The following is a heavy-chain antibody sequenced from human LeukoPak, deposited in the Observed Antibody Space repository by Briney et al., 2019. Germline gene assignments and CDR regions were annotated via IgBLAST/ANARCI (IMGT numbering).Heavy chain of an antibody. V-gene: IGHV3-23*01. CDR1: GFTFSSYA. Sequence: PGGPLRLSCAASGFTFSSYAMSWVRQAPGKGLEWVSAVSGSGGSTDYADSVKGRFTISRDNSKNTLYLQMNSLRAEDTAVYYCAKRATDNWYFDLWGRGALVTVSS. CDR2: VSGSGGST. CDR3: AKRATDNWYFDL. J-gene: IGHJ2*01.